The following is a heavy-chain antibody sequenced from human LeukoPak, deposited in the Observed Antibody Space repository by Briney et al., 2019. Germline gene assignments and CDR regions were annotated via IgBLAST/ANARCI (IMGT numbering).Heavy chain of an antibody. CDR3: AKGVYREFDY. Sequence: PGRSLRLSCAASGFTFSSYGMHWVRQAPGKGLEWVAVTSYDGSNKYYADSVKGRFTISRDNSKNTLYLQMNSLRAEDTAVYYCAKGVYREFDYWGEGTLVTVSS. CDR1: GFTFSSYG. CDR2: TSYDGSNK. D-gene: IGHD2-2*01. J-gene: IGHJ4*02. V-gene: IGHV3-30*18.